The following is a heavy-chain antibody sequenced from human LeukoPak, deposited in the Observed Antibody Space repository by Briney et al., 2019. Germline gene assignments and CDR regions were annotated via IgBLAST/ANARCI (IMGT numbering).Heavy chain of an antibody. CDR1: GYTFTSYG. CDR3: ARNRRSYSSGWVGPDDAFDI. CDR2: ISAYNGNT. D-gene: IGHD6-19*01. V-gene: IGHV1-18*01. J-gene: IGHJ3*02. Sequence: GASVKVSCKASGYTFTSYGISWVRQAPGQGLEWMGWISAYNGNTNYAQKFQGRVTMTRNTSISTAYMELSSLRSEDTAVYYCARNRRSYSSGWVGPDDAFDIWGQGTMVTVSS.